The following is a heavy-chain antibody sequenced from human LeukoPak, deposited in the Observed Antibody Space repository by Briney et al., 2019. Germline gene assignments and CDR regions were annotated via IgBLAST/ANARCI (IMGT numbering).Heavy chain of an antibody. V-gene: IGHV3-21*01. CDR3: ARDNGYYVWGSFRPGFGMGV. D-gene: IGHD3-16*02. Sequence: PGGSLRLSCAASGFTFSSFSMTWVRQAPGKGLEWVSSISSSSTYIYYADSVKGRFTISRDNAKNSLYLQMNSLRAEDTAVYYRARDNGYYVWGSFRPGFGMGVLGQGATVPVSS. CDR1: GFTFSSFS. J-gene: IGHJ6*02. CDR2: ISSSSTYI.